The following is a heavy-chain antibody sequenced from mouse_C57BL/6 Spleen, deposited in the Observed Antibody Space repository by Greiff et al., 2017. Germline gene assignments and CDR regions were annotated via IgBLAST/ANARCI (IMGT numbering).Heavy chain of an antibody. Sequence: EVKLMESGGGLVQPGGSLSLSCAASGFTFTDYYMSWVRQPPGKALEWLGFIRNKANGYTTEYSASVKGRFTISRDNSQSILYLQMNALRAEDSATYYCARYKQATRAMDYWGQGTSVTVSS. J-gene: IGHJ4*01. CDR3: ARYKQATRAMDY. D-gene: IGHD1-1*01. V-gene: IGHV7-3*01. CDR1: GFTFTDYY. CDR2: IRNKANGYTT.